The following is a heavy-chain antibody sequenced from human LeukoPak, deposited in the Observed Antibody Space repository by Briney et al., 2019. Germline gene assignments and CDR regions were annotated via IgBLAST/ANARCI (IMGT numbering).Heavy chain of an antibody. CDR3: AKKQRAKATNWYDY. Sequence: GGSLRLSCAASGFTFANYAMSWVRQGPGKGLEWVSTISGSGGSTYYADSVKGRFTISRDNSKNTLFLQMNSLRADDTAVYFCAKKQRAKATNWYDYWGQGTLVTVSS. CDR2: ISGSGGST. CDR1: GFTFANYA. V-gene: IGHV3-23*01. J-gene: IGHJ5*01.